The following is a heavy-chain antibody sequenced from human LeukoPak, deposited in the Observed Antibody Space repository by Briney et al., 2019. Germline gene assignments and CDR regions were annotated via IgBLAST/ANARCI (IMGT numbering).Heavy chain of an antibody. CDR2: IYDSGST. V-gene: IGHV4-59*01. CDR1: GGSISSYY. Sequence: PSEILSLTCTVSGGSISSYYWSWIRQPPGKGLEWIGNIYDSGSTNYNPSLKSRLTISVDTSKNQCSLKLSSVTAADTAVYYCARQSISGSSLSYFDYWGQGTLVNVSS. CDR3: ARQSISGSSLSYFDY. D-gene: IGHD3-22*01. J-gene: IGHJ4*02.